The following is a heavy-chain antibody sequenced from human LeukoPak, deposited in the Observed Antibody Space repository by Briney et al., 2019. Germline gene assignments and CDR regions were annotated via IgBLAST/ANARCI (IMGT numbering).Heavy chain of an antibody. CDR2: ISYDGSNK. D-gene: IGHD4-17*01. Sequence: PGRSLRLSCAASGFTFSSYATHWVRQAPGKGLEWVAVISYDGSNKYYADSVKGRFTISSDNSKNTLYLQMNSLRAEDTAVYYCARAGGMTTVTRGLGFQHWGQGTLVTVSS. CDR1: GFTFSSYA. CDR3: ARAGGMTTVTRGLGFQH. V-gene: IGHV3-30-3*01. J-gene: IGHJ1*01.